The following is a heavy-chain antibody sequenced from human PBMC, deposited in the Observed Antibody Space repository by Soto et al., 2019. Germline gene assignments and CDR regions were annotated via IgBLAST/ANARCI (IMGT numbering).Heavy chain of an antibody. CDR2: ISSSSTYI. D-gene: IGHD2-15*01. V-gene: IGHV3-21*01. CDR3: ARKSCCRGTCYLDN. J-gene: IGHJ4*02. CDR1: GFTFSSYS. Sequence: EVQLVESGGGLVKPGGSLSLACAASGFTFSSYSMNWVRQAPGKGLEWVSSISSSSTYIYSVDSVKGRFTISRDNAKNSLYLQMNSLRAEDTAVYYCARKSCCRGTCYLDNCGQGTLLTVSS.